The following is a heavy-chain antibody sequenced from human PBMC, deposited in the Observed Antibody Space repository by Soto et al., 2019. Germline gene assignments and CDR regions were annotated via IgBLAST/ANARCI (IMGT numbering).Heavy chain of an antibody. D-gene: IGHD3-22*01. CDR1: GFTFSSNG. J-gene: IGHJ5*02. Sequence: QVQLVESGGGVVQPGRSLRLTCAASGFTFSSNGMHWVRQAPGKGLEWVALVAYAGSKTYYGDSVRGRFTISRDNSENTLYLQMNSLRAEDTAVYYCARWVGGSMYDNSGKYESWGQGTVVTVSS. CDR3: ARWVGGSMYDNSGKYES. CDR2: VAYAGSKT. V-gene: IGHV3-30*03.